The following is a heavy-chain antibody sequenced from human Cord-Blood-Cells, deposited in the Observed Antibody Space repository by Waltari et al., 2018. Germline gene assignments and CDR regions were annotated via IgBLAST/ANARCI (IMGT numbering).Heavy chain of an antibody. D-gene: IGHD2-21*02. V-gene: IGHV1-69*04. CDR3: AREGGDANWFDP. Sequence: QVQLVQSGAEVKKPGSSVKVSCKASGGTFSSYAISWVRQAPGQGLEWMGGIIPILGIANYAQKFQGGVTITADESTSTAYMELSSLGSEDTAVYYCAREGGDANWFDPWGQGTLVTVSS. CDR1: GGTFSSYA. J-gene: IGHJ5*02. CDR2: IIPILGIA.